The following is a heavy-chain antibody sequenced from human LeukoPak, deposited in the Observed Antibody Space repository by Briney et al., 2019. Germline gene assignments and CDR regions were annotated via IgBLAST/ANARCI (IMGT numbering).Heavy chain of an antibody. V-gene: IGHV1-18*01. CDR2: ISAYNGNT. CDR3: ARDPLRFGELLGYFDY. J-gene: IGHJ4*02. Sequence: ASVKVSCKTSGYTFTSYYINWVRQAPGQGLEWMAWISAYNGNTKYAQKFQGRVTMTTDTSTSTAYMELRSLRSDDTAVYYCARDPLRFGELLGYFDYWGQGTLVTVSS. CDR1: GYTFTSYY. D-gene: IGHD3-10*01.